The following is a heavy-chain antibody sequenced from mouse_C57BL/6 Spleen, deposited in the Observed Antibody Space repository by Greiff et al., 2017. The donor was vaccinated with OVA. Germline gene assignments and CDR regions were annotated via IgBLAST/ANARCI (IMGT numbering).Heavy chain of an antibody. D-gene: IGHD1-1*01. CDR3: ARCTLVAPGYFAY. CDR2: IYPGDGDT. J-gene: IGHJ2*01. V-gene: IGHV1-82*01. CDR1: GYAFSSSW. Sequence: QVQLQQSGPELVKPGASVKISCKASGYAFSSSWMNWVKQRPGKGLEWIGRIYPGDGDTNYNGKFKGKATLTADKSSSTAYMHLSSLTSEDSAVYFCARCTLVAPGYFAYWGQGTTLTVSS.